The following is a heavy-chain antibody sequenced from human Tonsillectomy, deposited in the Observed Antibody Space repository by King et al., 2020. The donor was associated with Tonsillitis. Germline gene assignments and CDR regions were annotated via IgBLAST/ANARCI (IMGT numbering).Heavy chain of an antibody. CDR2: VNAGNGNT. Sequence: QVQLVQSGAEVKKPGASVRVSCKASGYTFISYAMHWVRQAPGQRLEWMGWVNAGNGNTKYSQKFKGRVTITRDTSASTAYMELSSLRSEDTAVYYCARVYYVDYGAEGAFDIWGQGTLVTVSS. CDR1: GYTFISYA. CDR3: ARVYYVDYGAEGAFDI. D-gene: IGHD4-17*01. J-gene: IGHJ3*02. V-gene: IGHV1-3*01.